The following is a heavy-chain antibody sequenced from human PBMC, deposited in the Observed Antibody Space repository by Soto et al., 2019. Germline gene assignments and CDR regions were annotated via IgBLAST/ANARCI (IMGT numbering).Heavy chain of an antibody. Sequence: PSETLSLTCTVSGGAIGSNYWSWIRQPRGKGLEWIGYVYNSGSTNYNPSLKSRVTISEDTSKSQFSLKVNSMTAADTAVYYCARYRREAVAGYTLDNWGQGILVTVSS. CDR1: GGAIGSNY. CDR3: ARYRREAVAGYTLDN. D-gene: IGHD6-13*01. V-gene: IGHV4-59*01. J-gene: IGHJ4*02. CDR2: VYNSGST.